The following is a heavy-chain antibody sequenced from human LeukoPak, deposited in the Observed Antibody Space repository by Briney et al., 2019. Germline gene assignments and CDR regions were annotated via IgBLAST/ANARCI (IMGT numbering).Heavy chain of an antibody. Sequence: SETLSLTCTVSGGSISSYYWSWIRQPPGKGLEWIGYIYYSGSTNYNPSLKSRVTISVDTSKNQFSLKLTSVTAADTAVYYCARLSVIVGSTLEYYYYYMDVWGQGTTVTVSS. CDR2: IYYSGST. J-gene: IGHJ6*03. CDR3: ARLSVIVGSTLEYYYYYMDV. V-gene: IGHV4-59*12. CDR1: GGSISSYY. D-gene: IGHD1-26*01.